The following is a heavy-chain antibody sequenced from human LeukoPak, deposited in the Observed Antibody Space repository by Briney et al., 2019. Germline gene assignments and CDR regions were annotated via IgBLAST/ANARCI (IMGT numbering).Heavy chain of an antibody. CDR2: IYYSGST. Sequence: SETLSLICSVSGRPLSIYYWLWIRHPPGKGRECIGYIYYSGSTNYNPSLKSRVTISVDPSKNQSSLKLSSVTAADPGVFLCGRGRLDTASDYWGQGTLVTVSS. V-gene: IGHV4-59*01. D-gene: IGHD5-18*01. J-gene: IGHJ4*02. CDR1: GRPLSIYY. CDR3: GRGRLDTASDY.